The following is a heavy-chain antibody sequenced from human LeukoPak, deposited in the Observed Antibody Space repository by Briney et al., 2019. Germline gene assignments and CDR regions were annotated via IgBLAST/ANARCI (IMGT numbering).Heavy chain of an antibody. D-gene: IGHD3-10*01. CDR1: GFTFSSYA. Sequence: GGSLKLSCSASGFTFSSYAMHWVRQAPGKGLEYVSGLSSNGGYAYYADSVKDRFIISRDNSKNTLYLQMSSLRAEDTAVYYCVKTYGMGSFSNWGQGTLVTVSS. CDR3: VKTYGMGSFSN. CDR2: LSSNGGYA. J-gene: IGHJ4*02. V-gene: IGHV3-64D*06.